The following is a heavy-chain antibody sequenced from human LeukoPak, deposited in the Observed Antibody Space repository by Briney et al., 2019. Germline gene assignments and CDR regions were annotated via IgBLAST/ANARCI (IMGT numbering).Heavy chain of an antibody. CDR3: ARRGPSGWLQSGGAFDI. J-gene: IGHJ3*02. D-gene: IGHD5-24*01. CDR1: GFTFSSYA. CDR2: ISGSGGST. Sequence: GGSLRLSCAASGFTFSSYAMSWVRQAPGKGLEWVSAISGSGGSTYYADSVKGRFTISRDNSKNTLYLQMNSLRAEDTAVYYCARRGPSGWLQSGGAFDIWGQGTMVTVSS. V-gene: IGHV3-23*01.